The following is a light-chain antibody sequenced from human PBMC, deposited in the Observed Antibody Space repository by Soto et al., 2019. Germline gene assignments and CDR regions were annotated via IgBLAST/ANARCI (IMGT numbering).Light chain of an antibody. CDR2: DGS. CDR1: ISDIGDYNY. CDR3: SSYRSSSTPYV. Sequence: QSVLTQPASVSGSPGQSITISCTGTISDIGDYNYVSWYEQHPGKAPKLMIYDGSNRPSCVSNRYSGSKSGTKASLTISRLQAEDEADYYCSSYRSSSTPYVFVTGTKVTVL. V-gene: IGLV2-14*01. J-gene: IGLJ1*01.